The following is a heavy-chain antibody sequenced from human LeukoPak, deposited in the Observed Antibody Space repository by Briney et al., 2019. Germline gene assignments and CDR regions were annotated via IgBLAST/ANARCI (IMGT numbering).Heavy chain of an antibody. CDR2: INRDETDI. V-gene: IGHV3-7*01. D-gene: IGHD4-23*01. CDR1: GFNFNSY. J-gene: IGHJ3*02. Sequence: PGGSLRLSCAASGFNFNSYMGWVRQAPEDGLEWVAIINRDETDIYYVDSVKGRFTISRDNAKNSLYLQLNSLRAEDTAVYYCAREGYGGNSDAFDIWGQGTMVTVFS. CDR3: AREGYGGNSDAFDI.